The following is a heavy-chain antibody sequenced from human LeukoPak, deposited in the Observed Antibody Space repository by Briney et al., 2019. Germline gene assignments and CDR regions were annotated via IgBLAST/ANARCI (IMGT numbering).Heavy chain of an antibody. Sequence: SQTLSLTCAISGDSVSSNSATWNWIRQSPSRGLEWLGRTYYRSKWYNDYAVSVKSRIVINPDTSKNQFSLQLSSVTPEDTAVYYCTRDGIRVLDYWGQGILVTVSS. CDR3: TRDGIRVLDY. J-gene: IGHJ4*02. D-gene: IGHD1-1*01. CDR2: TYYRSKWYN. CDR1: GDSVSSNSAT. V-gene: IGHV6-1*01.